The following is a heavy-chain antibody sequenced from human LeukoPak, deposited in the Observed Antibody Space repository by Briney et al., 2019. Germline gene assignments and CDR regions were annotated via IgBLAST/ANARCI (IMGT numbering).Heavy chain of an antibody. CDR1: GGSFSGYY. J-gene: IGHJ5*02. V-gene: IGHV4-34*01. D-gene: IGHD5-18*01. Sequence: SETLSLTCAVYGGSFSGYYWSWIRQPPGKGLEWIGEINHSGSTNYNPSLKRRVTISVDTSKNPFSLKLSSVTAADTAVYYCARGFGSYGYITGWFDPWGQGTLVTVSS. CDR3: ARGFGSYGYITGWFDP. CDR2: INHSGST.